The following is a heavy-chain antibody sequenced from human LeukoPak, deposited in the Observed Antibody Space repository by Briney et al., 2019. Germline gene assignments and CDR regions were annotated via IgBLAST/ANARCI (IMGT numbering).Heavy chain of an antibody. V-gene: IGHV3-7*01. J-gene: IGHJ4*02. CDR2: IKQDGSEK. Sequence: GGSLRLSCAASGFTFSSYWMSWVRQAPGKGLEWVANIKQDGSEKYYVDSVKGRFTISRDNAKNSLYLQMNSLRAEDTAVYYCARAPLNYDFWSGYYFFDYWGQGTLVTVSS. D-gene: IGHD3-3*01. CDR3: ARAPLNYDFWSGYYFFDY. CDR1: GFTFSSYW.